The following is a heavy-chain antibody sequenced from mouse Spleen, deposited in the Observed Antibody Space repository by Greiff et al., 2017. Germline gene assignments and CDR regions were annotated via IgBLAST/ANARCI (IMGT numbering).Heavy chain of an antibody. CDR1: GFTFSSCG. CDR2: ISSGSSTI. J-gene: IGHJ2*01. Sequence: EVQLVESGGGLVQPGGSRKLSCAASGFTFSSCGMHWVRQAPEKGLEWVAYISSGSSTIYYADTVEGRFTISRDNPKNTLFLQMTSLRSEDTAMYYCARSTVEPYFDYWGQGTTLTVSS. CDR3: ARSTVEPYFDY. D-gene: IGHD1-1*01. V-gene: IGHV5-17*02.